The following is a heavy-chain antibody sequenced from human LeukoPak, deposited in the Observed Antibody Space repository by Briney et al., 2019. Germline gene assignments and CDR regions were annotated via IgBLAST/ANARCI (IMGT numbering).Heavy chain of an antibody. CDR3: ARVWMTIDGDDAFDI. J-gene: IGHJ3*02. CDR1: GYTFTSYG. D-gene: IGHD4/OR15-4a*01. CDR2: ISAYNGNT. Sequence: GASVKVSCKASGYTFTSYGISWVRQAPGQGLEWMGWISAYNGNTNYAQKLQGRVTMTTDTSTSTAYMELRSLRSDDTAVYYCARVWMTIDGDDAFDIWGQGTMVTVSS. V-gene: IGHV1-18*01.